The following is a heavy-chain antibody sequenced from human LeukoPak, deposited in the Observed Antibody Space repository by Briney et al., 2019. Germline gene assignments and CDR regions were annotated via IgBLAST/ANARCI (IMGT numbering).Heavy chain of an antibody. J-gene: IGHJ5*02. D-gene: IGHD6-6*01. Sequence: ASVKVSCKASGYTFTGYYMHWVRQAPGQGLEWMGCINPNSGGTNYAQKFQGRATMTRDTSISTAYMELSRLRSDDTAVYYCARDGSSSSLNWFDPWGQGTLVTVSS. CDR2: INPNSGGT. CDR3: ARDGSSSSLNWFDP. V-gene: IGHV1-2*02. CDR1: GYTFTGYY.